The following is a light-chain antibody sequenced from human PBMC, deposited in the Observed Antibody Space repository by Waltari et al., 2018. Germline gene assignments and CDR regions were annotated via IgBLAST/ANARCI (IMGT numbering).Light chain of an antibody. V-gene: IGLV2-23*02. CDR2: EVT. Sequence: QSALTQPASVSGSPGQSITISCTGTSRDVGSYNLVSWYQQRPGKAPNLMFYEVTKWPSGVSRRFAGSKSGNTASLTISGLQAEDEADYYCCSYAGSSTWVFGGGTKLTVL. CDR3: CSYAGSSTWV. CDR1: SRDVGSYNL. J-gene: IGLJ3*02.